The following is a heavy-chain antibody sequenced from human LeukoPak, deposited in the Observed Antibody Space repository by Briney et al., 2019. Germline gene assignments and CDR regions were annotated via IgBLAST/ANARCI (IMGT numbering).Heavy chain of an antibody. V-gene: IGHV1-2*02. Sequence: ASVKVSCKASGYTFTGYYMHWVRQAPGQGLEWMRWINPNSGGTNYAQKFQGRVTMTRDTSIGTAYMELSRLRSDDTAVYYCAREVVVRGVIPKLYGMDVWGQGTTVTVSS. J-gene: IGHJ6*02. CDR3: AREVVVRGVIPKLYGMDV. CDR1: GYTFTGYY. CDR2: INPNSGGT. D-gene: IGHD3-10*01.